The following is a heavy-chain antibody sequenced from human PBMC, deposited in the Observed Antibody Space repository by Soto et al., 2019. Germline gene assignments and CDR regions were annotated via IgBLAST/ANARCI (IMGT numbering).Heavy chain of an antibody. CDR3: ARVKLERLGGAFDI. V-gene: IGHV4-39*01. CDR2: IYYSGST. J-gene: IGHJ3*02. Sequence: SETLSITCTVSGGSISSSSYYWGWIRQPPGKGLEWIGSIYYSGSTYYNPSLKSRVTISVDTSKNQFSLKLSSVTAADTAVYYCARVKLERLGGAFDIWGQGTMVTVSS. CDR1: GGSISSSSYY. D-gene: IGHD1-1*01.